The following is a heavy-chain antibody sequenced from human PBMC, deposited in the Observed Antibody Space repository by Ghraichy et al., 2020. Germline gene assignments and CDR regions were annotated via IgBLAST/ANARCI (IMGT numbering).Heavy chain of an antibody. Sequence: GGSLRLSCAASGFTFSSYAMHWVRQAPGKGLEWVAVISYDGSNKYYADSVKGRFTISRDNSKNTLYLQMNSLRAEDTAVYYCAREQYYCGGDCYPYYFDYWGQGTLVTVSS. V-gene: IGHV3-30-3*01. D-gene: IGHD2-21*02. CDR3: AREQYYCGGDCYPYYFDY. CDR1: GFTFSSYA. J-gene: IGHJ4*02. CDR2: ISYDGSNK.